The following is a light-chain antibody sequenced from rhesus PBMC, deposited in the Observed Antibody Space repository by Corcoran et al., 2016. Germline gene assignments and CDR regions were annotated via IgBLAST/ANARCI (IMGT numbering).Light chain of an antibody. CDR2: TAA. V-gene: IGKV1-22*01. J-gene: IGKJ4*01. Sequence: DIQMTQSPSSLSASVGDTVTITCRASQGISSWLAWYQQTPGKAPKLLIYTAASLQSGGPSRLSGSGAGTDFTLTISSLQSEDFATYYCQQYSSRPLTFGGGTKVELK. CDR3: QQYSSRPLT. CDR1: QGISSW.